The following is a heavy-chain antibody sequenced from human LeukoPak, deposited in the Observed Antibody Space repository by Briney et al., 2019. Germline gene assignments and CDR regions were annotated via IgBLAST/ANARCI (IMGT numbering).Heavy chain of an antibody. D-gene: IGHD3-10*01. V-gene: IGHV3-64*01. CDR1: GFTFSYYA. CDR2: ISSNGGST. Sequence: GGSLRLSCAASGFTFSYYAMHWVRQAPGKGLEYVSTISSNGGSTYYANSVKGRFTISRDNSKNTLYLQMGSLRTEDMAVYYCARDRGVLPGYFDYWGRGTLVTVSS. CDR3: ARDRGVLPGYFDY. J-gene: IGHJ4*02.